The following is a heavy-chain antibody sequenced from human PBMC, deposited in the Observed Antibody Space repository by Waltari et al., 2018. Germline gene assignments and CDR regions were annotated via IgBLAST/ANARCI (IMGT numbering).Heavy chain of an antibody. J-gene: IGHJ3*02. V-gene: IGHV3-30*01. CDR2: ISYDGSNK. CDR1: GFTFSSYA. Sequence: QVQLVESGGGVVQPGRSLRLSCAASGFTFSSYAMHWVRQAPGKGLEWVAVISYDGSNKYYADSVKGRFTISRDNSKNTLYLQMNSLRAEDTAVYYCARVNDAFDIWGQGTMVTVSS. CDR3: ARVNDAFDI.